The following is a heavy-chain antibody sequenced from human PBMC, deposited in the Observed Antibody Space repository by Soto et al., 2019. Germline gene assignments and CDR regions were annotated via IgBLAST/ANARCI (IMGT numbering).Heavy chain of an antibody. D-gene: IGHD3-16*01. V-gene: IGHV4-34*01. J-gene: IGHJ5*02. CDR1: GGTLSGNY. Sequence: SETLSLTCAVYGGTLSGNYWSWIRQPPGKGLEWIGEINHSGSTNYNPSLKSRITISVDTSKNQISLDLSSVTAADKAVYFCARGRSYGYFSNWFDPWGQGTLVTVS. CDR3: ARGRSYGYFSNWFDP. CDR2: INHSGST.